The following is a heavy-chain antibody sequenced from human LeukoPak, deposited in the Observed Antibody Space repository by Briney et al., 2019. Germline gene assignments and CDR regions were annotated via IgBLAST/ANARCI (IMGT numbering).Heavy chain of an antibody. CDR2: IWYDGSNK. CDR1: GFTFSSYG. D-gene: IGHD6-13*01. V-gene: IGHV3-33*01. CDR3: ATDSNPFDF. J-gene: IGHJ4*02. Sequence: GGSLRLSCAASGFTFSSYGMHWVRQAPGKGLEWVAVIWYDGSNKYYADSVKGRFTISRDNSKNTLYLQMNSLRAEDTAIYFCATDSNPFDFWGQGTLVTVSS.